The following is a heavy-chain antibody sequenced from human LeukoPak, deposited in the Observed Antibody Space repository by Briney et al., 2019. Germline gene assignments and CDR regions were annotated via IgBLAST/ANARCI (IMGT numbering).Heavy chain of an antibody. J-gene: IGHJ4*02. CDR3: AKTSVSRGCPELFDF. D-gene: IGHD6-19*01. CDR2: ISGSGANT. Sequence: SGGSLRLSCAASEFTFDSYAMNWVRQAPGKGLEWVSAISGSGANTYYANSVKGRFTISRDNSKSTLFLQMDSLRAEDTAIYYCAKTSVSRGCPELFDFWGQGTLVTVSS. CDR1: EFTFDSYA. V-gene: IGHV3-23*01.